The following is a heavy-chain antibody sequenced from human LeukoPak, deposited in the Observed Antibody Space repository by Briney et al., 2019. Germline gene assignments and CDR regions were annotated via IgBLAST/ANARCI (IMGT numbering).Heavy chain of an antibody. CDR2: INPSGGST. CDR3: ASYSGYDLYYFDY. J-gene: IGHJ4*02. V-gene: IGHV1-46*01. Sequence: ASVKVSCKASGYTFTSYHMHWVRQAPGQGLEWMGIINPSGGSTSYAQKFQGRVTMTRDTSTSTVYLELSSLRSEDTAVYYCASYSGYDLYYFDYWGQGTLVTVSS. CDR1: GYTFTSYH. D-gene: IGHD5-12*01.